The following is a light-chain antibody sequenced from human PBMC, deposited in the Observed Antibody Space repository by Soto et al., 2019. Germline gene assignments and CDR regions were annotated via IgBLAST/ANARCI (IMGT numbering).Light chain of an antibody. CDR2: SAS. CDR1: QGVRDD. V-gene: IGKV1-6*01. CDR3: LQESNYPLT. J-gene: IGKJ4*01. Sequence: IQMTQFPTPLSATFGERDTITCRASQGVRDDVGWYQQKPGKAPKLLIYSASTLQGGVPSRFSGSGSGTDFTLTISGLQPEDFATYYCLQESNYPLTFGGGTKV.